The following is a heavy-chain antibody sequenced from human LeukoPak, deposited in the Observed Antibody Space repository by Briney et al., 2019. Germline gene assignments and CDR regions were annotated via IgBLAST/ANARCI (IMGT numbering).Heavy chain of an antibody. CDR3: ARMVAVSTFDY. CDR1: GDSISSSNCY. Sequence: SETLSLTCTVSGDSISSSNCYWSWIRQPPGKGLEWIGSIYFSGGTYYNASLKSRVTISVDTSKNQFSLKLSSVTAADTAVYYCARMVAVSTFDYWGQGTLVTVSS. V-gene: IGHV4-39*07. J-gene: IGHJ4*02. D-gene: IGHD3-10*01. CDR2: IYFSGGT.